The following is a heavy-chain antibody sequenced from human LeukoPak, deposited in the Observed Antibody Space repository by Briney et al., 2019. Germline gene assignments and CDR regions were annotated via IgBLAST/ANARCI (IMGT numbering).Heavy chain of an antibody. CDR3: LQQWLFLGAFDI. J-gene: IGHJ3*02. D-gene: IGHD6-19*01. CDR1: GFTIGNYN. V-gene: IGHV3-48*01. Sequence: GGSLRLSCAASGFTIGNYNMNWVRQAPGKGLEWVSYIDGTITTLVFYAESVKGRFTISRDNAKNTLYLQMNSLRVEDTAVYYCLQQWLFLGAFDIWGQGTMVTVSS. CDR2: IDGTITTLV.